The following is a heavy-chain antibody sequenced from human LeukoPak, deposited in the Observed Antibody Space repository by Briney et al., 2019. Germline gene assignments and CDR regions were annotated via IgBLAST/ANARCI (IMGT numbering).Heavy chain of an antibody. D-gene: IGHD3-16*01. V-gene: IGHV1-69*13. CDR2: IIPIFGTA. CDR1: GYTFTSYA. Sequence: ASVKVSCKASGYTFTSYAISWVRQAPGQGLEWVGGIIPIFGTANYAQKFQGRVTITADESTSTAYMELSSLRSEDTAVYYCARGLLGIGRFDPWGQGTLVTVSS. J-gene: IGHJ5*02. CDR3: ARGLLGIGRFDP.